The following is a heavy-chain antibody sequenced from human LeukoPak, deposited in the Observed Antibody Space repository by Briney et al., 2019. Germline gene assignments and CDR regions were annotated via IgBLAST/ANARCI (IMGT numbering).Heavy chain of an antibody. J-gene: IGHJ6*03. V-gene: IGHV1-69*01. CDR2: IIPIFGTA. Sequence: ASVKVSCKASGGTFSSYAISWVRQAPGQGLEWMGGIIPIFGTANYAQKFQGRVTITADESTSTAYMELSSLRSEDTAVYYCARDWWELLRYYYYYMDVWGKGTTVTVSS. CDR1: GGTFSSYA. CDR3: ARDWWELLRYYYYYMDV. D-gene: IGHD1-26*01.